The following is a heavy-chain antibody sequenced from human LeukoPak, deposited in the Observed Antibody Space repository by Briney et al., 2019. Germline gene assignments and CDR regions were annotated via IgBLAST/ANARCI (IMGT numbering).Heavy chain of an antibody. CDR1: GYSFISYR. J-gene: IGHJ5*02. D-gene: IGHD4-17*01. CDR3: ARLMTTGSLGANWFDP. CDR2: IYPGDSDT. V-gene: IGHV5-51*01. Sequence: GESLKISCKGSGYSFISYRIAWVRQMPGKGLEWMGIIYPGDSDTRYSPSFQGQVTISADKSISAAYLQWSSLKASDTAMYYCARLMTTGSLGANWFDPWGQGTLVTVSS.